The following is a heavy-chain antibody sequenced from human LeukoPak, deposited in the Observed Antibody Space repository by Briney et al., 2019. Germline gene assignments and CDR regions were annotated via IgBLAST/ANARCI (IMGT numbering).Heavy chain of an antibody. V-gene: IGHV4-34*01. D-gene: IGHD2-15*01. J-gene: IGHJ3*02. CDR3: ARESTNSGGFDI. CDR2: INHSGST. CDR1: GGSFSGYY. Sequence: PSETLSLTCDVYGGSFSGYYWSWIRQPPGKGLEWIGEINHSGSTNHNPSLKSRVTISVDTSKNQFSLKLSSVTAADTAVYYCARESTNSGGFDIWGQGTMVTVSS.